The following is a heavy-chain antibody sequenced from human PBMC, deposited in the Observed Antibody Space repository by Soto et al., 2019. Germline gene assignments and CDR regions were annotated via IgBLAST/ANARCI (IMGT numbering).Heavy chain of an antibody. CDR1: GGSISSSSYY. V-gene: IGHV4-39*01. J-gene: IGHJ5*02. CDR2: IYYSGST. D-gene: IGHD6-13*01. Sequence: SETLSLSCTVSGGSISSSSYYWGWIRQPPGKGLEWIGSIYYSGSTYYNPSLKSRVTISVDTSKNQFSLKLSSVTAADTAVYYCARQIGSSWYWFDPWGQGTLVTVSS. CDR3: ARQIGSSWYWFDP.